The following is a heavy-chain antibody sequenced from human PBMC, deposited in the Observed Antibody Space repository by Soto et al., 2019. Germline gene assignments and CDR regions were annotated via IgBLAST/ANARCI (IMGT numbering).Heavy chain of an antibody. J-gene: IGHJ4*02. CDR3: ARALSGYDPFRY. CDR2: TNAGNGNT. Sequence: ASVKVSCKASGYTFTSYAMHWVRQAPGQRLEWMGWTNAGNGNTKYSQKFQGRVTITRDTSASTAYMELSSLRSEDTAVYYCARALSGYDPFRYWGQGTLVTVSS. CDR1: GYTFTSYA. D-gene: IGHD5-12*01. V-gene: IGHV1-3*01.